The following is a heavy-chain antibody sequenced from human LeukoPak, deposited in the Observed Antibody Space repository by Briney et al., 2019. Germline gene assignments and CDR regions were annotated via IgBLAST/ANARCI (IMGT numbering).Heavy chain of an antibody. D-gene: IGHD6-19*01. V-gene: IGHV5-51*01. CDR2: IYRGDSGT. CDR1: GYSFTSYW. Sequence: GEPLQISCKGSGYSFTSYWIGWVRQMPGKGLEWMGIIYRGDSGTRYTPSLQGRVTISADKSISTAYLHWSSRKSSDTALYYCARRSSGWYYFEYGGQGTLLTVCS. CDR3: ARRSSGWYYFEY. J-gene: IGHJ4*02.